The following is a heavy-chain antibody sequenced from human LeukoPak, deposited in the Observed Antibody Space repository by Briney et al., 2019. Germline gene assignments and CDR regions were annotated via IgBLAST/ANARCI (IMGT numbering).Heavy chain of an antibody. CDR2: IYYSGST. CDR1: GGSISSYY. J-gene: IGHJ6*02. CDR3: ARCHRGDSSSWYLGWGYYYYGMDV. Sequence: PSETLSLTCTVSGGSISSYYWSWIRQPPGKGLEWIGYIYYSGSTNYNPSLKSRVTISVDTSKNQFSLKLSSVTAADTAVYYCARCHRGDSSSWYLGWGYYYYGMDVWGQGTTVTVSS. V-gene: IGHV4-59*08. D-gene: IGHD6-13*01.